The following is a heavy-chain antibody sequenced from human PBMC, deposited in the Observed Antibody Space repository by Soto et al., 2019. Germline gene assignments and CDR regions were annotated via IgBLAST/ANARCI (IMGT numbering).Heavy chain of an antibody. Sequence: SETLSLTCTVSGGSISSYYWSWIRQPPGKGLEWIGYIYYSGSTNYNPSLKSRVTISVDTSKNQFSLKLSSVTAADTAVYYCARLRFGGVIDTYYYYMDVWGKGTTVTVSS. J-gene: IGHJ6*03. CDR3: ARLRFGGVIDTYYYYMDV. CDR2: IYYSGST. CDR1: GGSISSYY. V-gene: IGHV4-59*01. D-gene: IGHD3-16*02.